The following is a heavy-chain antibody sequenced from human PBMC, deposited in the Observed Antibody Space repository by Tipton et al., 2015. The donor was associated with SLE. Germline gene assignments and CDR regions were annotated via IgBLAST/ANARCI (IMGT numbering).Heavy chain of an antibody. CDR2: IGHTGGST. Sequence: SLRLSCAASGFTFSIFAMSWVRQAPGKGLEWVAGIGHTGGSTYFAESAKGRFTISRDNSKHMLYLHMTGLRAEDTAVYYCAKDSLGSPNEDYGMDVWGQGTTVTVSS. D-gene: IGHD2-15*01. CDR1: GFTFSIFA. J-gene: IGHJ6*02. CDR3: AKDSLGSPNEDYGMDV. V-gene: IGHV3-23*01.